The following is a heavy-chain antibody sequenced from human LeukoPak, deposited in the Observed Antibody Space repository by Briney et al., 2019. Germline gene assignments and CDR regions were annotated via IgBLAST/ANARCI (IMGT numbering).Heavy chain of an antibody. CDR2: INPNSGGT. Sequence: ASVKVSCKASGYTFTGYYMHWVRQAPGQGLEWMGWINPNSGGTNYAQKFQGRVTMTRDTSISTAYMELSRLRSDDTAVYYCARDRYSDYYYYMDVWGKGTTVIVSS. J-gene: IGHJ6*03. V-gene: IGHV1-2*02. CDR1: GYTFTGYY. CDR3: ARDRYSDYYYYMDV. D-gene: IGHD1-1*01.